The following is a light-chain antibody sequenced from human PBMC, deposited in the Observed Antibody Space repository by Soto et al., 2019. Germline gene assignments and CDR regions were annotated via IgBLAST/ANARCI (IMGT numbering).Light chain of an antibody. CDR3: QHSYSTPEP. CDR1: QSISSY. Sequence: DIQMTQSPSSLSASVGDRVTITCRASQSISSYLNWYQQKPGKAPKLLIYSASSLQSGGPSRFSGSGSGTDFTLTISSLQPEDFATYNCQHSYSTPEPFGQGTKVEIK. J-gene: IGKJ1*01. V-gene: IGKV1-39*01. CDR2: SAS.